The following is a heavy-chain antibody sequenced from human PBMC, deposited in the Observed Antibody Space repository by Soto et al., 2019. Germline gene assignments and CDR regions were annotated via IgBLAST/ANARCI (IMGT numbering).Heavy chain of an antibody. J-gene: IGHJ4*02. CDR3: ADVFRSYVYCSSTCCYTPRGY. Sequence: PGGSLRLSCAASGFTFSSYGMHWVRQAPGKGLEWVAVISYDGSNKYYADSVKGRFTISRDNSKNTLYLQMNSLRAEDTAVYYCADVFRSYVYCSSTCCYTPRGYWGQGTLVTGS. V-gene: IGHV3-30*03. CDR1: GFTFSSYG. D-gene: IGHD2-2*02. CDR2: ISYDGSNK.